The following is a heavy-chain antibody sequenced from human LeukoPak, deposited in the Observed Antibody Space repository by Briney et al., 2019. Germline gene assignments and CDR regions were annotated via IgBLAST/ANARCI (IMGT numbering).Heavy chain of an antibody. CDR1: GGSISRGGYY. Sequence: SETLSLTCTVSGGSISRGGYYWSWIRQPPGKGLEWIGYIYHSGSTYYNPSLKSRVTISVDRSKNQFSLKLSSVTAADTAVYYCARWDSGYDHFDYWGQGTLVTVSS. J-gene: IGHJ4*02. D-gene: IGHD5-12*01. CDR2: IYHSGST. V-gene: IGHV4-30-2*01. CDR3: ARWDSGYDHFDY.